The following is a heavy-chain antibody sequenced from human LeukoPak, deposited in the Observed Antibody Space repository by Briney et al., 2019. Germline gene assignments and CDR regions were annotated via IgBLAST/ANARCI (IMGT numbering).Heavy chain of an antibody. Sequence: PSETLSFTCTVSGYSISSGYYWGWIRQPPGKGLEWIGSIYHSGSTYYNPSLKSRVTISVDTSKNQFSLKLSSVTAADTAVYYCARDTKAFDYWGQGTLVTVSS. J-gene: IGHJ4*02. V-gene: IGHV4-38-2*02. CDR1: GYSISSGYY. CDR3: ARDTKAFDY. CDR2: IYHSGST.